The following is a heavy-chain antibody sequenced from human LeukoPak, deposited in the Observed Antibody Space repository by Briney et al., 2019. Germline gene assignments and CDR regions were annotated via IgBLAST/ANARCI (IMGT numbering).Heavy chain of an antibody. Sequence: SETLSLTCTVSGGSISSYYWSWIRQPPGKGLEWIGYIYYSGSTNYNPSPKSRVTISVDTSKNQFSLKLSSVTAADTAVYYCARGMEWELTFDYWGQGTLVTVSS. V-gene: IGHV4-59*08. CDR1: GGSISSYY. J-gene: IGHJ4*02. CDR2: IYYSGST. D-gene: IGHD1-26*01. CDR3: ARGMEWELTFDY.